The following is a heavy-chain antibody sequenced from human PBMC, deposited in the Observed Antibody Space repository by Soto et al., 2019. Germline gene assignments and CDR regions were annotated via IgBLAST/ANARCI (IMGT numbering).Heavy chain of an antibody. V-gene: IGHV1-8*01. J-gene: IGHJ4*02. CDR2: MKPTSGNT. Sequence: QVQLVQSGAEVKKPGASVKVSCKASGYTFSSYDINWVRQATGQGLEWMGWMKPTSGNTGYAQKFQGRVTMTRDTSISTAYLELSSLRSEDTAVYYCVRSGYCTNGVCYFGDFDYWGQGTLVTVSS. CDR1: GYTFSSYD. D-gene: IGHD2-8*01. CDR3: VRSGYCTNGVCYFGDFDY.